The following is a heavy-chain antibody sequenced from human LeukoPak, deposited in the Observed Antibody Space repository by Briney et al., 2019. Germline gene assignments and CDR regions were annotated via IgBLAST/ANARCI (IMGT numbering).Heavy chain of an antibody. CDR2: ISGSGGST. D-gene: IGHD3-22*01. Sequence: GGSLRLSCAASGFTFSSYAMSWVRQAPGKGLEWVSAISGSGGSTYYADSVKGRFTISRDNSKNTLYLQMNSLRAEDTAVYYCAKDSYYYDSSGPDYWGQGTLVTVSS. CDR3: AKDSYYYDSSGPDY. CDR1: GFTFSSYA. J-gene: IGHJ4*02. V-gene: IGHV3-23*01.